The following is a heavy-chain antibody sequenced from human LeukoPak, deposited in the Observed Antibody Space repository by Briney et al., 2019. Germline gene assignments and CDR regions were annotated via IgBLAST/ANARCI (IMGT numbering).Heavy chain of an antibody. V-gene: IGHV1-8*01. J-gene: IGHJ4*02. Sequence: ASVNVSCKAFEYTFITYDIIWVRQAAGQGLEGMGWLNPQSGNTGFTANFQGRVTLTMDNSISTAYMELRSLRFDDTAVYYCARGPWFRSLPGYCADGVCNPGYWGQGTLVTVSS. CDR3: ARGPWFRSLPGYCADGVCNPGY. D-gene: IGHD2-8*01. CDR2: LNPQSGNT. CDR1: EYTFITYD.